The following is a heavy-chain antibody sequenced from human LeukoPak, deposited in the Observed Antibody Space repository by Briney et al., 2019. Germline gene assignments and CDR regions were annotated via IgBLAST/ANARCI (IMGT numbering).Heavy chain of an antibody. V-gene: IGHV3-23*01. CDR3: AKAMYSSSWYFDY. CDR1: GFTFSSYA. Sequence: GGSLRLSCAASGFTFSSYAMSWVRQAPGKGLEWVSAISGSGGSTYYADSVKGRFTISRDNSKNTLYLQMNSLRAENTAVYHCAKAMYSSSWYFDYWGQGTLVTVSS. J-gene: IGHJ4*02. D-gene: IGHD6-13*01. CDR2: ISGSGGST.